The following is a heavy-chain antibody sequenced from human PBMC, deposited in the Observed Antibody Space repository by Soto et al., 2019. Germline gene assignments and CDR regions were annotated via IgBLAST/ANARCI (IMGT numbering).Heavy chain of an antibody. CDR1: GFTFSSYA. J-gene: IGHJ5*02. Sequence: EVQLLESGGGLVQPGGSLRLSCAASGFTFSSYAMNWVRQAPGKGLEWVSAISGSGGGTYYADSVRGRFTISRHNDNNKMYLQMNSLRAEDTVIYYGAKEMSSSSWYKWFDPWGQGTVVTVSS. CDR2: ISGSGGGT. CDR3: AKEMSSSSWYKWFDP. V-gene: IGHV3-23*01. D-gene: IGHD6-13*01.